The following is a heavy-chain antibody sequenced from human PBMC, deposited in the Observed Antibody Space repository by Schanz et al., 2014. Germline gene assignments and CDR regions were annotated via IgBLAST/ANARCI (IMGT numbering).Heavy chain of an antibody. CDR2: IIPILGIT. V-gene: IGHV1-69*02. CDR3: ARAGQDYSDSSGYATYYFGN. J-gene: IGHJ4*02. D-gene: IGHD3-22*01. Sequence: QVQLVQSGAEVKKPGSSVKVSCESSGGTFSNYPISWVRQAPGQGLEWMGRIIPILGITNYAQKFQDRVTITADKSTSTAYMELSSLRSEDTAVYYCARAGQDYSDSSGYATYYFGNWGQGTLVTVSS. CDR1: GGTFSNYP.